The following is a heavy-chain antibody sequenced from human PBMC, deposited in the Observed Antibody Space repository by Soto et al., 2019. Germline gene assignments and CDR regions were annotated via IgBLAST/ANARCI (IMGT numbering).Heavy chain of an antibody. CDR2: IDWNRATV. CDR3: VKDVGSRHFYFTNFAS. V-gene: IGHV3-9*01. J-gene: IGHJ4*02. CDR1: GFIFDDYA. Sequence: LRLSCLASGFIFDDYAIHSVRQVAGKGLEWVSGIDWNRATVGYADSVKGRFTLSRDNARNSVVLQMNSLRPEDTAVYYCVKDVGSRHFYFTNFASWGQGTLVAVSS. D-gene: IGHD2-21*01.